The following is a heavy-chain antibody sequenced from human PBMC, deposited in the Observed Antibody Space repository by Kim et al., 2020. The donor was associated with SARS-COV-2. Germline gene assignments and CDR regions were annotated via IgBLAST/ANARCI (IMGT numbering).Heavy chain of an antibody. V-gene: IGHV3-33*01. CDR3: ARDWSGPALWFGELCDY. CDR2: IWYDGSNK. Sequence: GGSLRLSCAASGFTFSSYGMHWVRQAPGKGLEWVAVIWYDGSNKYYADSVKGRFTISRDNSKNTLYLQMNSLRAEDTAVYYCARDWSGPALWFGELCDYWGQGTLVTVSS. CDR1: GFTFSSYG. J-gene: IGHJ4*02. D-gene: IGHD3-10*01.